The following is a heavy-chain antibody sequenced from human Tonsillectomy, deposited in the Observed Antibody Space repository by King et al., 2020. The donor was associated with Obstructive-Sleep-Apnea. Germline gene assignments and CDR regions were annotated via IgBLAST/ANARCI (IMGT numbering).Heavy chain of an antibody. V-gene: IGHV1-2*02. CDR1: GYTFTDYY. CDR3: ARGGDRNYFDF. Sequence: VQLVQSGAEVQKPGASVLVSCKASGYTFTDYYLYWVRQAPGQGLEWMGWINPNNGGTNYPQKFQGRVTMTRDTAISTAYMELTRLRFVDTAVYYCARGGDRNYFDFWGQGTLVTVSS. D-gene: IGHD3-16*01. CDR2: INPNNGGT. J-gene: IGHJ4*02.